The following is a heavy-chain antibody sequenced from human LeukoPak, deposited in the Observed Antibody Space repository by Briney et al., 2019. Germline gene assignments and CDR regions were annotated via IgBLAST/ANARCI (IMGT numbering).Heavy chain of an antibody. CDR3: ARTEINYNPCFAP. CDR2: INAGNGNT. J-gene: IGHJ5*02. CDR1: GYTFTSYA. V-gene: IGHV1-3*01. D-gene: IGHD4-11*01. Sequence: ASVKVSCKASGYTFTSYAMHWVRQALGQRLEWMGWINAGNGNTKYSQKFQGRFTITRDTSASTAYMELSSLRSEDTAVYYCARTEINYNPCFAPWGQGTRVPVPS.